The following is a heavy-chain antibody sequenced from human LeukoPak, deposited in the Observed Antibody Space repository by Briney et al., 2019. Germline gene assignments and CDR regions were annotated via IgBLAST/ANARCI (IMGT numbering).Heavy chain of an antibody. CDR1: GFSFSSYR. D-gene: IGHD2-2*01. V-gene: IGHV3-21*06. J-gene: IGHJ4*02. Sequence: GGSLRLSCAASGFSFSSYRMNWVRQAPGKGLEWVSSVSNSGDYIHYADSVKGRFTISRDNSKNSLYLQMNSLRAEDTAVYYCARDGEAVVVPAAMDYWGQGTLVTVSS. CDR2: VSNSGDYI. CDR3: ARDGEAVVVPAAMDY.